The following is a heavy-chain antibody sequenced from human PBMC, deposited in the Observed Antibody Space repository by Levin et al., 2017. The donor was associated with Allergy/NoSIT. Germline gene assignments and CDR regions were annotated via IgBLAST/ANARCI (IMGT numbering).Heavy chain of an antibody. Sequence: SETLSLTCAVYGGSFSGYYWSWIRQPPGKGLEWIGEINHSGSTNYNPSLKSRVTISVDTSKNQFSLKLSSVTAADTAVYYCARGYVRWELLSRSRYYFDYWGQGTLVTVSS. V-gene: IGHV4-34*01. D-gene: IGHD1-26*01. CDR1: GGSFSGYY. CDR2: INHSGST. J-gene: IGHJ4*02. CDR3: ARGYVRWELLSRSRYYFDY.